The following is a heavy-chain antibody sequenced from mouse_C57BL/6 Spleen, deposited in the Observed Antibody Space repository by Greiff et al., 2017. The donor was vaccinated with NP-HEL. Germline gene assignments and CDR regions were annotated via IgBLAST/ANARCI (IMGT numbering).Heavy chain of an antibody. D-gene: IGHD1-1*01. CDR1: GFNIKDYY. V-gene: IGHV14-1*01. CDR3: TRYYGSSRLRYYFDY. Sequence: EVQLQQSGAELVRPGASVKLSCTASGFNIKDYYMHWVKQRPEQGLEWIGRIDPEDGDTEYAPKFQGKATMTADTSSNTAYLQLSSLTSEDTAVYYCTRYYGSSRLRYYFDYWGQGTTLTVSS. CDR2: IDPEDGDT. J-gene: IGHJ2*01.